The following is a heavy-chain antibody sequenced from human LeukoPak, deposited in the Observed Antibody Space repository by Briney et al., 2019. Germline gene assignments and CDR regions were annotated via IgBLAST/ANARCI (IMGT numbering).Heavy chain of an antibody. CDR1: GGSISSSSYY. Sequence: TSSETLSLTCAVSGGSISSSSYYWGWIRQPPGKGLEWIGSIYYSGSTYYNPSLKSRVTISVDTSKNQFSLKLSSVTAADTAVYYCARGEYDYVWGSYRNFDYWGQGTLVTVSS. J-gene: IGHJ4*02. D-gene: IGHD3-16*02. V-gene: IGHV4-39*01. CDR3: ARGEYDYVWGSYRNFDY. CDR2: IYYSGST.